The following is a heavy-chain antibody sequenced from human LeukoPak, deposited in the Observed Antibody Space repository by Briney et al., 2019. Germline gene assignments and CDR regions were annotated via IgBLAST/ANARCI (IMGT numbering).Heavy chain of an antibody. CDR3: ARGLEGIVGATNI. CDR2: ISSSSSYI. D-gene: IGHD1-26*01. CDR1: GFTFSSYF. V-gene: IGHV3-21*01. J-gene: IGHJ3*02. Sequence: PGGSLRLSCTASGFTFSSYFMNWVRQAPGKGLEWVLSISSSSSYIYYADSVKGRFTISRDNAKNSLYLQMNSLRAEDTAVYYCARGLEGIVGATNIWGQGTMVTVSS.